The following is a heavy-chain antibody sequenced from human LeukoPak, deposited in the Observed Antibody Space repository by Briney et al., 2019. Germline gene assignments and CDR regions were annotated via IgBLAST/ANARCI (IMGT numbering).Heavy chain of an antibody. CDR3: ARGRYAPRYCSSTSCYPDYYYYYMDV. CDR2: INHSGGT. V-gene: IGHV4-34*01. D-gene: IGHD2-2*01. Sequence: SETLSLTCAVYGGSFSGYYWSWIRQPPGKGREWMGEINHSGGTNYNPSLKSRVTISVDTSKNQFSLKLSSVTAADTAVYYCARGRYAPRYCSSTSCYPDYYYYYMDVWGKGTTVTVSS. J-gene: IGHJ6*03. CDR1: GGSFSGYY.